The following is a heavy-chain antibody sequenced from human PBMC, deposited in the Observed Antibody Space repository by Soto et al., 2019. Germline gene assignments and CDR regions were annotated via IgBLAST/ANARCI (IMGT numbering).Heavy chain of an antibody. CDR3: ARAGIAAPRSVDYAMDV. CDR2: INPDSGGT. D-gene: IGHD6-13*01. J-gene: IGHJ6*02. CDR1: GYPFTGYY. Sequence: AASVKVSCKASGYPFTGYYIHWVRQAPGQGLEWMGWINPDSGGTKFAQKFQGRVTMTRDTSVSTASMELSRLSSDDTAVYYCARAGIAAPRSVDYAMDVWGQGTTVTVSS. V-gene: IGHV1-2*02.